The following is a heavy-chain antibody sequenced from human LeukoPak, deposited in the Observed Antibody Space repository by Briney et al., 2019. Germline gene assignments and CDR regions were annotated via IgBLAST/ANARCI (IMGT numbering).Heavy chain of an antibody. J-gene: IGHJ3*01. V-gene: IGHV3-23*01. D-gene: IGHD3/OR15-3a*01. Sequence: PGGSLRLSCAASGFTFSIYAMSWVRQAPGKGLEWVSTLTFSGGSTYYADSVKGRFTISRDNSKNTLYLQMNSLRVEDTAVYYCAKGRTEYAHTSDALDVWGHGTIITVSS. CDR1: GFTFSIYA. CDR2: LTFSGGST. CDR3: AKGRTEYAHTSDALDV.